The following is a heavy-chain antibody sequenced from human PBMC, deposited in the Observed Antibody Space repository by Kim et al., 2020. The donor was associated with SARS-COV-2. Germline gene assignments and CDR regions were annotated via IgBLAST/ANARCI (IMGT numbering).Heavy chain of an antibody. V-gene: IGHV4-59*01. J-gene: IGHJ2*01. CDR2: IYYSGST. Sequence: SETLSLTCTVSGGFISSYYWSWIRQPPGKGLEWIGYIYYSGSTNYNPSPKSRVTISVDTSKNQFSLKLSSVTAADTAVYYCARGGAAAHLWGRGTLATVS. CDR3: ARGGAAAHL. D-gene: IGHD2-2*01. CDR1: GGFISSYY.